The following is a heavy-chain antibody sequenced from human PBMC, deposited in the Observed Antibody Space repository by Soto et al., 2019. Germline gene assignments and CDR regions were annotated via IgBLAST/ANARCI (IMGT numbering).Heavy chain of an antibody. J-gene: IGHJ4*02. V-gene: IGHV3-23*01. D-gene: IGHD3-3*01. Sequence: EVQLLESGGGLVQPGGSLRLSCAASGFTFSTYAMNWVRQAPGKGLEWVSGISGSGVSTYYADSAKGRFTISRDNSKNTLYLQMNSLRAXXTALYXXAXXXXXXXXVLDEGGWGQGTLVTVSS. CDR1: GFTFSTYA. CDR2: ISGSGVST. CDR3: AXXXXXXXXVLDEGG.